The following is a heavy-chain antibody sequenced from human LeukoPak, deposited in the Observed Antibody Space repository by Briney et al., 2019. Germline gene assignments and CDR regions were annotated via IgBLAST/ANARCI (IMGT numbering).Heavy chain of an antibody. Sequence: SETLSLTCTVSGGSISSGDYYWSWIRQPPGKGLEWIGYIYYSGSTYYNPSLKSRVTISVDTSKNQFSLKLGSVTAADTAVYYCARDTKMYSSSQGAFDIWGQGTMVTVSS. CDR2: IYYSGST. CDR3: ARDTKMYSSSQGAFDI. V-gene: IGHV4-30-4*01. J-gene: IGHJ3*02. CDR1: GGSISSGDYY. D-gene: IGHD6-13*01.